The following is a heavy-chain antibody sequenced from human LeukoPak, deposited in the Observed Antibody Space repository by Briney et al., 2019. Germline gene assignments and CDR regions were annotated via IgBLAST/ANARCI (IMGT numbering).Heavy chain of an antibody. V-gene: IGHV1-24*01. CDR1: GYTLSELS. CDR3: ATEGDLLLDS. CDR2: FDPEDGET. J-gene: IGHJ4*02. Sequence: RASVKVSCKVSGYTLSELSTHWVRQAPGKGLEWMGGFDPEDGETIYAQKFQGRVTMTEDISSDTAYMELSSLRSEDTAVYYCATEGDLLLDSWGQGTLVTVSS. D-gene: IGHD1-26*01.